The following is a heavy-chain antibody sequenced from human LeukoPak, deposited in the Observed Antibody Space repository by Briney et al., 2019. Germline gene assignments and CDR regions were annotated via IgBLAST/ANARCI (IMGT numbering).Heavy chain of an antibody. CDR1: GGSISSYY. CDR2: IYYSGST. D-gene: IGHD4-17*01. Sequence: SETLSLTCTVSGGSISSYYWSWIRQHPGKGLEWIGYIYYSGSTYYNPSLKSRVTISVDTSKNQFSLKLSSVTAADTAVYYCARSKSPDYGDYPFLFDYWGQGTLVTVSS. CDR3: ARSKSPDYGDYPFLFDY. J-gene: IGHJ4*02. V-gene: IGHV4-59*06.